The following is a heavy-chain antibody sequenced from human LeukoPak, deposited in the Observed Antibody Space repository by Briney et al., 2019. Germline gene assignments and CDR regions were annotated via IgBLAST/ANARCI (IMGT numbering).Heavy chain of an antibody. CDR2: ISAYNGNT. Sequence: ASVKVSCKASGDSFSDSYIHWVRQAPGQGLEWMGWISAYNGNTNYAQKLQGRVTMTTDTSTSTAYMELRSLRSDDTAVYYCARALGPLYAFDIWGQGTMVTVSS. V-gene: IGHV1-18*01. CDR3: ARALGPLYAFDI. CDR1: GDSFSDSY. J-gene: IGHJ3*02.